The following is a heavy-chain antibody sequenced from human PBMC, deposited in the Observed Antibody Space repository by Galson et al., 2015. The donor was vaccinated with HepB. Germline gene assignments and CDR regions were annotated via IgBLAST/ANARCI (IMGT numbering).Heavy chain of an antibody. J-gene: IGHJ6*03. CDR2: IYTSGST. V-gene: IGHV4-4*07. CDR1: GGSISSYY. D-gene: IGHD6-13*01. Sequence: SETLSLTCAVSGGSISSYYWSWIRQPAGKGLEWIGRIYTSGSTNYNPSLKSRVTMSVDTSKNQFSLKLSSVTAADTAVYYCARVISSSWYDGTPGYYYYYMDVWGKGTTVTVSS. CDR3: ARVISSSWYDGTPGYYYYYMDV.